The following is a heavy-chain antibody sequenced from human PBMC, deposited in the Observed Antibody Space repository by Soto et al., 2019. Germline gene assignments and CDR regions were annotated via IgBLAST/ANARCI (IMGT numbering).Heavy chain of an antibody. CDR1: GYNFTSYW. V-gene: IGHV5-51*01. CDR2: IYPGDSNI. CDR3: ARPRDSGWYVFDY. D-gene: IGHD6-19*01. J-gene: IGHJ4*02. Sequence: LGESLKISCKGSGYNFTSYWIGWVRQMPGKGLEWMGIIYPGDSNIRYSPSFQGQVTISADKSISTAYLQWSSLKASDTAMYYCARPRDSGWYVFDYWGQGTLVTVSS.